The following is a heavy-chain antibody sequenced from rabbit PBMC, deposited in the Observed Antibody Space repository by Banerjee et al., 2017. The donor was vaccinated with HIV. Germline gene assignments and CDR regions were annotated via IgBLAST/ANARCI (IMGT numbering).Heavy chain of an antibody. V-gene: IGHV1S45*01. J-gene: IGHJ4*01. D-gene: IGHD4-1*01. Sequence: QEQLVESGGGLVKPEGFLTLTCTASGFSFSNKYVMCWVRQAPGKGLELIACINTSSGNTVYESWAKGRFTISKPSSATLTLQITILTAADTATYFCARDLAGAIGWNFNLWGPGTLVTVS. CDR3: ARDLAGAIGWNFNL. CDR2: INTSSGNT. CDR1: GFSFSNKYV.